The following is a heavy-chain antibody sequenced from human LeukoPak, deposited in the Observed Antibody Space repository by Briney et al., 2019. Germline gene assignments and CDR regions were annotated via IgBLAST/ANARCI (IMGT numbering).Heavy chain of an antibody. CDR2: IYHSGST. Sequence: NSSETLSLTCAVSGGSISSSNWWSWVRQPPGKGLEWIGEIYHSGSTNYNPSLKSRVTISVDKSKNQFSLKLSSVTAADTAVYYCARSEGMATITYFDYWGQGTLVTVSS. D-gene: IGHD5-24*01. CDR3: ARSEGMATITYFDY. V-gene: IGHV4-4*02. CDR1: GGSISSSNW. J-gene: IGHJ4*02.